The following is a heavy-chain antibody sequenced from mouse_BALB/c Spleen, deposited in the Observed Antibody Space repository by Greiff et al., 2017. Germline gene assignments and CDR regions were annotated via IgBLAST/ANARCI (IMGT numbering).Heavy chain of an antibody. CDR1: GYTFTSYW. Sequence: LQQPGSELVRPGASVKLSCMASGYTFTSYWMHWVKQRPGQGLEWIGNIYPGSGSTNYDEKFKSKATLTVDTSSSTAYMQLSSLTSEDSAVYYCTREGAITTVVATGDMDYWGQGTSVTVSS. V-gene: IGHV1S22*01. D-gene: IGHD1-1*01. CDR3: TREGAITTVVATGDMDY. J-gene: IGHJ4*01. CDR2: IYPGSGST.